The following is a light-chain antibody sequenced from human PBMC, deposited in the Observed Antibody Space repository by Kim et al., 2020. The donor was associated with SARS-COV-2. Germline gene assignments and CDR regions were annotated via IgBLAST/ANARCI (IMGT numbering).Light chain of an antibody. CDR3: QVWDSTTTV. CDR1: RLGEKY. CDR2: QDT. J-gene: IGLJ2*01. Sequence: VSPGQTATFACSGDRLGEKYVCWYQQKPGQSPEVVIYQDTKRPSEIPDRFSGSNSGNTATLTISRTQAMDEADYYCQVWDSTTTVFGGGTQLTVL. V-gene: IGLV3-1*01.